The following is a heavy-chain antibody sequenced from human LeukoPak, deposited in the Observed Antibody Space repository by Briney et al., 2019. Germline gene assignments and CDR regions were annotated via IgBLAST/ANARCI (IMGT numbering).Heavy chain of an antibody. CDR1: GFTFSDAW. CDR2: IYSGGST. Sequence: PGGSLRLSCAGSGFTFSDAWMSWVRQAPGKGLEWVSVIYSGGSTYYADSVKGRFTISRHNSKNTLYLQMNSLRAEDTAVYYCARASKSELYNWVYFDYWGQGTLVTVSS. J-gene: IGHJ4*02. D-gene: IGHD1-1*01. V-gene: IGHV3-53*04. CDR3: ARASKSELYNWVYFDY.